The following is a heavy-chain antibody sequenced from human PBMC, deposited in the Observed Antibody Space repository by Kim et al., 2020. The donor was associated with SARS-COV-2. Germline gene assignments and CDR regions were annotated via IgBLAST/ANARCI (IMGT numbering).Heavy chain of an antibody. Sequence: GGSLRLSCAASGFTVSSNYMSWVRQAPGKGLECVSVIYSGGSTYYADSVKGRFTISRDNSKNTLYLQMNSLRAEDTAVYYCAGGAAPLQLFDYWGQGTLVTVSS. CDR1: GFTVSSNY. CDR3: AGGAAPLQLFDY. J-gene: IGHJ4*02. CDR2: IYSGGST. V-gene: IGHV3-53*01. D-gene: IGHD5-18*01.